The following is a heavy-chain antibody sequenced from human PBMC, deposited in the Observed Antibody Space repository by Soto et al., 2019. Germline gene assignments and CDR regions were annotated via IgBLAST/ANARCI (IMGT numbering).Heavy chain of an antibody. J-gene: IGHJ3*02. CDR3: ARKSPGLDAFDI. Sequence: SETLSLTCAVSSGSISSSNWWSWVRQPPGKGLEWIGEIYHSGSTNYNPSLKSRVTISVDKSKNQFSLKLSSVTAADTAVYYCARKSPGLDAFDIWGQGTMVTVSS. V-gene: IGHV4-4*02. CDR1: SGSISSSNW. D-gene: IGHD3-16*01. CDR2: IYHSGST.